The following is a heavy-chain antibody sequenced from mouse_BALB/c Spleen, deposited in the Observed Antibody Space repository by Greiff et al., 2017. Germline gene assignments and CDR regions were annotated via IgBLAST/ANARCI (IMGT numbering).Heavy chain of an antibody. V-gene: IGHV3-6*02. Sequence: EVKLMESGPGLVKPSQSLSLTCSVTGYSITSGYYWNWIRQFPGNKLEWMGYISYDGSNNYNPSLKNRISITRDTSKNQFFLKLNSVTTEDTATYYCAKEVLYYGSSPAWFAYWGQGTLVTVSA. J-gene: IGHJ3*01. CDR3: AKEVLYYGSSPAWFAY. CDR1: GYSITSGYY. D-gene: IGHD1-1*01. CDR2: ISYDGSN.